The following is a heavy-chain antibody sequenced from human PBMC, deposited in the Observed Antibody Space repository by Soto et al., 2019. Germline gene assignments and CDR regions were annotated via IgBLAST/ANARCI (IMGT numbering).Heavy chain of an antibody. V-gene: IGHV3-74*01. CDR1: GFTFSNYW. J-gene: IGHJ4*02. CDR2: INSDGSST. D-gene: IGHD2-2*02. Sequence: GGSLRLSCAASGFTFSNYWMHWVRQAPGKGLVWVSRINSDGSSTSYADSVKGRFTISRDNAKNTLSLQMNSLRADDTAVYYCARGGVGKYCSSSSCYTWVFDFWGQGTLVTVSS. CDR3: ARGGVGKYCSSSSCYTWVFDF.